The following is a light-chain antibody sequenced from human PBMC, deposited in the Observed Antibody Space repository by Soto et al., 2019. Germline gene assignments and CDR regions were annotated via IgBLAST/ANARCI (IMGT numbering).Light chain of an antibody. CDR2: SNN. J-gene: IGLJ3*02. Sequence: QPVLTQPPSASGTPGQRVTISCSGSSSNIGSNTVNWYQQLPGTAPNLLIYSNNQRHSGVPDRFSGSKSGTSASLAISGLQSEDEADYYCAAWDDSLNGPVFGGGTKVTVL. CDR1: SSNIGSNT. V-gene: IGLV1-44*01. CDR3: AAWDDSLNGPV.